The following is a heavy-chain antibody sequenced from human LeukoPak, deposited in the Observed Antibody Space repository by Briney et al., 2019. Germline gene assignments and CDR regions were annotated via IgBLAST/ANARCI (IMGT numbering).Heavy chain of an antibody. CDR2: IRSKAYGGTT. CDR1: GFTFGDYA. D-gene: IGHD3-10*01. J-gene: IGHJ4*02. V-gene: IGHV3-49*03. Sequence: GGSLRLSCTASGFTFGDYAMSWFRQAPGKGLEWVGFIRSKAYGGTTEYAASVKGRFTISRDDSKSIAYLQMNSLRTEDTAVYYCAKDMNYHASGNYYNGFFDNWGQGTLVTVSS. CDR3: AKDMNYHASGNYYNGFFDN.